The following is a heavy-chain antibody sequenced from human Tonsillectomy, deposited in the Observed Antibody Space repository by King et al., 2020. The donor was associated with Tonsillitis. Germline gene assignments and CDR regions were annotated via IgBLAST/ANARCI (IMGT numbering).Heavy chain of an antibody. CDR3: ARGVDVGVVINSYIYY. Sequence: VQLVESGGGLVRPGGSLRLSCAASGFTFSRYWMHWVRQAPGKGLVWVSRVNRDGSTTTYADSVKGRFTIARDNAKNTVYLQMNSLRAEDTAVYYCARGVDVGVVINSYIYYRGQGTPVTVST. J-gene: IGHJ4*02. D-gene: IGHD3-3*01. V-gene: IGHV3-74*01. CDR2: VNRDGSTT. CDR1: GFTFSRYW.